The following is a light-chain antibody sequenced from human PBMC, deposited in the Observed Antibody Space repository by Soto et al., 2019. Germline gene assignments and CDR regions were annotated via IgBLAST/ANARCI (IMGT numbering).Light chain of an antibody. V-gene: IGKV3-15*01. CDR2: GAS. Sequence: EIVMTQSPATLSVSPGERATLSCRASQSVSSNLAWYQQKPGQAPRLLIYGASTSSTGIPARFSGSGSGTECTLTLSSLQSEDFAVYYCQQYNNWPLYTFGQGTKLEIK. CDR3: QQYNNWPLYT. J-gene: IGKJ2*01. CDR1: QSVSSN.